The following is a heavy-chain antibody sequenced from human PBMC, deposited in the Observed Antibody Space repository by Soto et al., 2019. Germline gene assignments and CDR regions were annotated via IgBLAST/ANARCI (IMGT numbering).Heavy chain of an antibody. J-gene: IGHJ4*02. CDR2: INPNSGST. V-gene: IGHV1-2*04. Sequence: ASVKVSCKASGYTFTSYYMHWVRQAPGQGLEWMGWINPNSGSTNYAQKFQGWVTMTRDTSISTAYMELSRLRSDDTAVYYCARESREPGSFADYWGPGTLVTVSS. D-gene: IGHD1-26*01. CDR3: ARESREPGSFADY. CDR1: GYTFTSYY.